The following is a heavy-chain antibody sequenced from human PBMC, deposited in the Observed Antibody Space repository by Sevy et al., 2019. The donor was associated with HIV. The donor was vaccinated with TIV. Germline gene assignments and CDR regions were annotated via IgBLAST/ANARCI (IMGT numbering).Heavy chain of an antibody. CDR2: FDTSGAT. Sequence: SETLSLTCTVSGGSISSGRYYWGWIRQPAGKGLEWIGRFDTSGATNYNPSLNSRFIISVDTSKNQFFLKLTSVTAAYTSVYYCVYDSDQWGQGILVTVSS. CDR1: GGSISSGRYY. CDR3: VYDSDQ. D-gene: IGHD3-3*01. V-gene: IGHV4-61*02. J-gene: IGHJ4*02.